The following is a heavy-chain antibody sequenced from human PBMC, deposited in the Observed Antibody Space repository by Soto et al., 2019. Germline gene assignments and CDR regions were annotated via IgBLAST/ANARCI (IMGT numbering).Heavy chain of an antibody. J-gene: IGHJ5*02. CDR3: ARDLYNGDYDSDHNWLDP. D-gene: IGHD2-21*02. CDR2: ISFRGSM. V-gene: IGHV4-59*01. CDR1: CGSMSGYY. Sequence: SETLSLTCTVSCGSMSGYYWSWIRQPPGKGLEWIGYISFRGSMNYNPSLRSRVTIAVDMSKNQFSVKMSSVTAADTAVYYCARDLYNGDYDSDHNWLDPWGQGTLVTVSS.